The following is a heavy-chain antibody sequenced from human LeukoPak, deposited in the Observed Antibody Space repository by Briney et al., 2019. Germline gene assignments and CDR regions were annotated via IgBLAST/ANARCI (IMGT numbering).Heavy chain of an antibody. CDR3: ARGEQQLVPYYYYGMDV. V-gene: IGHV1-2*04. CDR2: INPNSGGT. J-gene: IGHJ6*02. CDR1: GYTFTGYY. Sequence: ASVKVSCTASGYTFTGYYMHWVRQAPGQGLEWMGWINPNSGGTNYAQKFQGWVTMTRDTSISTAYMELSRLRSDDTAVYYCARGEQQLVPYYYYGMDVWGQGTTVTVSS. D-gene: IGHD6-13*01.